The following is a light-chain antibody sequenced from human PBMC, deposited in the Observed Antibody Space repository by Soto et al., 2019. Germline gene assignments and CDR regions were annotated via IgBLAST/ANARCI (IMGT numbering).Light chain of an antibody. CDR2: DLS. V-gene: IGKV3-11*01. Sequence: EIVLTQAPDTLSLSPEERATLSCKASQSFGTTLAWYQQKPGQAPSLLISDLSTRATGIPARFSGSGSRTDFTLTISSLEPEDFEVYYCHQHSNWPLTFGGGTKVEIK. CDR3: HQHSNWPLT. J-gene: IGKJ4*01. CDR1: QSFGTT.